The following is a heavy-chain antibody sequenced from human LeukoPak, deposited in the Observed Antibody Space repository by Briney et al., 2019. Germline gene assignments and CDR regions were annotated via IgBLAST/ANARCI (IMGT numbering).Heavy chain of an antibody. J-gene: IGHJ4*02. Sequence: GGSLRLSCAASGFTFSSYAMSWVRQAPGKGLEWVSAISGSGGSTYYADSVKGRFTISRDNSKNTLYLQMNSLRAEDTAVYYCAKGRTGGDCYQIDYWGQGTLVTVSS. D-gene: IGHD2-21*02. CDR3: AKGRTGGDCYQIDY. V-gene: IGHV3-23*01. CDR1: GFTFSSYA. CDR2: ISGSGGST.